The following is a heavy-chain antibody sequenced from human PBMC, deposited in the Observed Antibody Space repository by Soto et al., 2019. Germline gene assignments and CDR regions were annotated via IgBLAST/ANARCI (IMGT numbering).Heavy chain of an antibody. CDR3: AKYNLEFAGYCSSTSCGGYYMDV. Sequence: GGSLRLSCAASGFTFSSYWMSWVRQAPGKGLEWVANIKQDGSEKYYVDSVKGRFTISRDNAKNSLYLQMNSLRAEDTAVYYCAKYNLEFAGYCSSTSCGGYYMDVWGKGTTVTVSS. CDR2: IKQDGSEK. V-gene: IGHV3-7*01. D-gene: IGHD2-2*01. CDR1: GFTFSSYW. J-gene: IGHJ6*03.